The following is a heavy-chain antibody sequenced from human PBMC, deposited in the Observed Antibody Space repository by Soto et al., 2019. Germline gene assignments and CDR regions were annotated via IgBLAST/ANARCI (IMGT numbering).Heavy chain of an antibody. Sequence: EVQLVESGGGLVQPGGSLRLSCAASGFAFSGYSMDWVRQAPGKGLEWISYISSSSDTIYYADSVKGRFTISRDNGKNSLFLQMNSLRAEDTAVYYCAGEPHQFDFWGQGTLVTVSS. V-gene: IGHV3-48*01. CDR1: GFAFSGYS. CDR2: ISSSSDTI. CDR3: AGEPHQFDF. J-gene: IGHJ4*02.